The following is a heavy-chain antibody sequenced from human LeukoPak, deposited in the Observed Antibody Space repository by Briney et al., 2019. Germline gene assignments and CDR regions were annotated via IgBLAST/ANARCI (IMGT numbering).Heavy chain of an antibody. D-gene: IGHD3-10*01. J-gene: IGHJ4*02. Sequence: PGGSLRLSCAASGFTFDDYAMHWVRQAPGKGLEWVSLISWDGGSTYYADSVKGRFTISRDNSKNTLYLQMNSLRAEDTAVYYCAKTMVRGVIRGNFDYWGQGTLVTVSS. CDR3: AKTMVRGVIRGNFDY. V-gene: IGHV3-43D*03. CDR2: ISWDGGST. CDR1: GFTFDDYA.